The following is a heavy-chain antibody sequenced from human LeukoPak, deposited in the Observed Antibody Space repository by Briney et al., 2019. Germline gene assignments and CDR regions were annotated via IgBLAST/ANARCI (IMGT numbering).Heavy chain of an antibody. V-gene: IGHV3-30*18. Sequence: GGSLRLSCAASGFTFSSYGMHWVRQAPGKGLEWVAVISYDGSNKYYADSVKGRFTISRDNSKNTLYLQMNSLRAEDTAVYYCAKGRKIVVVITAVDYWGQGTLVTVSS. CDR3: AKGRKIVVVITAVDY. J-gene: IGHJ4*02. CDR2: ISYDGSNK. CDR1: GFTFSSYG. D-gene: IGHD3-22*01.